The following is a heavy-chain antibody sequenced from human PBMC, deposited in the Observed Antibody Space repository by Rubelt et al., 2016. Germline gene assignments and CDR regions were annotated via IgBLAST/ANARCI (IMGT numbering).Heavy chain of an antibody. J-gene: IGHJ4*02. Sequence: TYSNPSLKSRVTISPDASKNQFSLKMTSVTAADTAVYYCARGGGYGPFLWGQGTLVTVSS. CDR3: ARGGGYGPFL. D-gene: IGHD4-17*01. CDR2: T. V-gene: IGHV4-34*01.